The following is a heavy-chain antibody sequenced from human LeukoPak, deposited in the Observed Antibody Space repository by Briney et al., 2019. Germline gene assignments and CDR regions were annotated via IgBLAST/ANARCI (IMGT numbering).Heavy chain of an antibody. CDR3: TRVRSGSWELLDY. CDR1: GFTFSDYY. D-gene: IGHD1-26*01. CDR2: TRNKADSYTT. V-gene: IGHV3-72*01. Sequence: GGSLRLSCAASGFTFSDYYMDWVRQAPGKGLEWVGRTRNKADSYTTEYAASVKGRFTISRDDSKNSLYLQMNSLKTEDTAVYYCTRVRSGSWELLDYWGQGTLVTVSS. J-gene: IGHJ4*02.